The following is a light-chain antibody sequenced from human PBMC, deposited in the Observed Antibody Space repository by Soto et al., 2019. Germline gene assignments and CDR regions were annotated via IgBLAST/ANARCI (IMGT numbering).Light chain of an antibody. CDR1: SSTIGAGYD. CDR3: QSYDSRLSGGV. J-gene: IGLJ3*02. Sequence: QSVLTQPPSVSGSPGQRVTISCTGSSSTIGAGYDVHWYQQLPGTVPKLLIYGNSNRPSGVPDRFSGSKSGTSASLAITGLQAEDEADYSCQSYDSRLSGGVFGGGTKLTVL. CDR2: GNS. V-gene: IGLV1-40*01.